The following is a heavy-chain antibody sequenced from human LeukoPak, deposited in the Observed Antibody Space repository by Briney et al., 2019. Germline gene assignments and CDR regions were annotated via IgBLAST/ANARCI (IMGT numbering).Heavy chain of an antibody. CDR1: GFTFSIYW. CDR3: ARGRVAAAGPYDAFDI. V-gene: IGHV3-7*04. D-gene: IGHD6-13*01. Sequence: GGSLRLSCAASGFTFSIYWMSWVRQAPGKGLEWVANIKQDGSEKYYVDSVKGRFTISRDNAKNSLYLQMNSLRAEDTAVYSCARGRVAAAGPYDAFDIWGQGTMVTVSS. J-gene: IGHJ3*02. CDR2: IKQDGSEK.